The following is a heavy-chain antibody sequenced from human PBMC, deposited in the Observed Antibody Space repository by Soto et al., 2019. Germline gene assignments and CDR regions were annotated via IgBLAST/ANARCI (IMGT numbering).Heavy chain of an antibody. J-gene: IGHJ4*02. CDR3: ARDLGEVSAL. Sequence: SLRLSCVASGFRFGGSTMNWVRQAPGKGLNWVSSISSSSHYIYYADSLKGRFTISRDNAKNSLFLQMNSLRAEDTAVYYCARDLGEVSALWGQGTLVTVSS. CDR1: GFRFGGST. D-gene: IGHD3-10*01. V-gene: IGHV3-21*01. CDR2: ISSSSHYI.